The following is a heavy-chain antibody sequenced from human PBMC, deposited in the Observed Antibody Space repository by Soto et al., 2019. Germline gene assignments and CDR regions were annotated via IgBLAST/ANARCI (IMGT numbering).Heavy chain of an antibody. CDR2: INQDGSER. J-gene: IGHJ4*02. CDR3: VCGGNFFVY. D-gene: IGHD3-16*01. V-gene: IGHV3-7*01. CDR1: GFTFSTYW. Sequence: EVQLVESGGGLVQPGGSLRLPCAASGFTFSTYWMTWVRQPPGKGLEWVASINQDGSERYYVDSVRGRLTISRDNAKNSLYLQMSSLRAEDTAVYYCVCGGNFFVYWGQGTLVTVSP.